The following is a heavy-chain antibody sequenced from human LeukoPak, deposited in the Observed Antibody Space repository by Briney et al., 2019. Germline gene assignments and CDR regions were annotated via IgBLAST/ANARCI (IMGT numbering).Heavy chain of an antibody. CDR1: GFAFDDYT. CDR2: INWDGTGT. D-gene: IGHD6-13*01. J-gene: IGHJ4*02. CDR3: AKAVRSSSSWFDY. V-gene: IGHV3-43*01. Sequence: SGGSLRLSCAASGFAFDDYTMPWVRHPPGRGLEWVSLINWDGTGTHYADSVMGRFIIFRDNSKNSLYLQMNSLRTEDTALYYCAKAVRSSSSWFDYWGLGTLVTVSS.